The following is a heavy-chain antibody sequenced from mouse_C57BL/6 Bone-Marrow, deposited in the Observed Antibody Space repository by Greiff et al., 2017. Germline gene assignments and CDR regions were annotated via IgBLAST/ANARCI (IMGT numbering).Heavy chain of an antibody. CDR3: AREGERTGTLFAY. V-gene: IGHV5-4*01. Sequence: VQLKESGGGLVKPGGSLKLSCAASGFTFSSYAMSWVRQTPEKRLEWVATISDGGSYTYYPDNVKGRFTISRDNAKNNLYLQISHLKSEDTAMYDCAREGERTGTLFAYWGQGTLVTVSA. CDR1: GFTFSSYA. D-gene: IGHD4-1*01. J-gene: IGHJ3*01. CDR2: ISDGGSYT.